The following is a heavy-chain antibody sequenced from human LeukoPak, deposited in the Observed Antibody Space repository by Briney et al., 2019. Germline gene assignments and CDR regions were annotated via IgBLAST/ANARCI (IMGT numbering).Heavy chain of an antibody. D-gene: IGHD6-19*01. CDR1: GFILSSYS. CDR3: ARVGSNQWLDY. CDR2: ISGGSSTI. J-gene: IGHJ4*02. Sequence: QSGGSLRLSCAASGFILSSYSMNWVRQAPGKGLEWVSYISGGSSTIYYADSVKGRFTVSRDNAKNSLYLLMDTLRAEDTAVYYCARVGSNQWLDYWGQGTLVTVSS. V-gene: IGHV3-48*01.